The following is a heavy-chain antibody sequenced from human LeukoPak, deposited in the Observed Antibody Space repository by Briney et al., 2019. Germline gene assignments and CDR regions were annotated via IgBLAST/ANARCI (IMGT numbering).Heavy chain of an antibody. J-gene: IGHJ4*02. Sequence: GGSLRLSCAASGFTFSTYWMHWVRQAPGKGLVWVSRINSDGSGTSYADSVRGRFTISRDNAKNTLYLQMNSLRAEDTAVYYCTRVLPRSTRDFDQWGQGTLATVSS. CDR2: INSDGSGT. D-gene: IGHD5/OR15-5a*01. CDR3: TRVLPRSTRDFDQ. CDR1: GFTFSTYW. V-gene: IGHV3-74*01.